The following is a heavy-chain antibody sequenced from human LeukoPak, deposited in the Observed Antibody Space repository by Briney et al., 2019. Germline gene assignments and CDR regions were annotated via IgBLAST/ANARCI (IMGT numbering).Heavy chain of an antibody. CDR3: ARDSFDWFFSSRTMDV. V-gene: IGHV3-21*01. D-gene: IGHD3-9*01. CDR1: GFTFSSYT. CDR2: IHTTGYRT. J-gene: IGHJ6*03. Sequence: GGSLRLSCAASGFTFSSYTMNWVRQAPGKALEWVSSIHTTGYRTYYAESVKGRFTISRDNAKNSLYLQMNSLRAEDTAVYYCARDSFDWFFSSRTMDVWGKGTTVTVSS.